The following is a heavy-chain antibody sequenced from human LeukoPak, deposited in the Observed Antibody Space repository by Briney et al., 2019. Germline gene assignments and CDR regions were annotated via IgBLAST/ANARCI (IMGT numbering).Heavy chain of an antibody. V-gene: IGHV3-74*01. D-gene: IGHD1-26*01. CDR2: INSDGSTT. CDR1: GFTFKSHW. J-gene: IGHJ4*02. CDR3: GGDRGYSGDY. Sequence: PGGSLRLSCAASGFTFKSHWMHWVRQAPGKGLVWVSYINSDGSTTTYADSVRGRFTISRDNAKNTLYLQMNNLRAEDTAVYYRGGDRGYSGDYWGQGTLVTVSS.